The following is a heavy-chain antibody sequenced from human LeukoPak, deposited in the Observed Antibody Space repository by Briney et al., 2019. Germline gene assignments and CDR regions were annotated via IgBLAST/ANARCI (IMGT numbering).Heavy chain of an antibody. J-gene: IGHJ4*02. CDR2: INHSGST. D-gene: IGHD3-3*01. Sequence: SETLSLTCTVSGGSISGYYWSWIRQPPGKGLEWIGEINHSGSTNYIPSLKSRVTISVDTSKNQFSLKLSSVTAADTAVYYCARYDFWSGRFDYWGQGTLVTVSS. CDR3: ARYDFWSGRFDY. V-gene: IGHV4-34*01. CDR1: GGSISGYY.